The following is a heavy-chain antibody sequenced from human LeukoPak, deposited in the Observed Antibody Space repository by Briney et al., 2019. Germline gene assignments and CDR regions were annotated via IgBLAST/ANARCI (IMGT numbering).Heavy chain of an antibody. CDR2: ISYDGSNK. V-gene: IGHV3-30-3*01. J-gene: IGHJ4*02. D-gene: IGHD2-2*01. CDR3: ARGDCSSTGCYVLNY. Sequence: GGSLRLSCAASGFTFSSYAMHWVRQAPGKGLEWVAVISYDGSNKYYADSVKGRFTISRDNSKNTLYLQMNSLRAEDTAVYYCARGDCSSTGCYVLNYWGQGTLVTVSS. CDR1: GFTFSSYA.